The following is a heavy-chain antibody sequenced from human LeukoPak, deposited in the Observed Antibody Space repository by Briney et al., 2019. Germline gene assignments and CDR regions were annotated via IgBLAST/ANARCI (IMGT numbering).Heavy chain of an antibody. Sequence: PGGSLRLSCAASKFTFSSSAMSWVRQAPGKGLEWASAISGGGGRTFYADSVKGRFTISRDNSKNTLYLQMNSLRAEDTAVYYCATGMENYDGSGYYSYFQHWGQGTLVTVSS. CDR2: ISGGGGRT. V-gene: IGHV3-23*01. D-gene: IGHD3-22*01. CDR1: KFTFSSSA. J-gene: IGHJ1*01. CDR3: ATGMENYDGSGYYSYFQH.